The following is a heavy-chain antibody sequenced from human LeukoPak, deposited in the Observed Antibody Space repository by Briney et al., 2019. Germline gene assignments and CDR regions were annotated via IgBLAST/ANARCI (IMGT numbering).Heavy chain of an antibody. D-gene: IGHD3/OR15-3a*01. CDR2: INHSGST. CDR3: ARDAGLGASDY. CDR1: GGSFSGYY. V-gene: IGHV4-34*01. J-gene: IGHJ4*02. Sequence: SETLSLTCAAYGGSFSGYYWSWIRQPPGKGLEWIGEINHSGSTNYNPSLKSRVTISVDTSKNQFSLKLSSVTAADTAVYYCARDAGLGASDYWGQGTLVTVSS.